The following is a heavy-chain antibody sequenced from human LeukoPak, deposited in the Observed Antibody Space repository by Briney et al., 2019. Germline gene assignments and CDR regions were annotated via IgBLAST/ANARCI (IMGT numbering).Heavy chain of an antibody. CDR1: GFTFSSYA. Sequence: GGSLRLSCAASGFTFSSYAMHWVRQAPGKGLEWVAVISYDGSNKYYADSVKGRFIISRDNSKNTLYLQMNSLRVEDTAVYYCARDRSGIYDAFDIWGQGTMVTVSS. J-gene: IGHJ3*02. V-gene: IGHV3-30-3*01. D-gene: IGHD1-14*01. CDR3: ARDRSGIYDAFDI. CDR2: ISYDGSNK.